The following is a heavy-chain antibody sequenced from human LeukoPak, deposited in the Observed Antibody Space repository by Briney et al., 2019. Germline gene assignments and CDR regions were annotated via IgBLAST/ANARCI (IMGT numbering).Heavy chain of an antibody. V-gene: IGHV3-43*02. J-gene: IGHJ4*02. CDR2: ISADGGST. CDR1: GFTLSSYW. Sequence: PGGSLRLSCAASGFTLSSYWIHWVRQAPGKGLQWISLISADGGSTYYADSVKGRFTISRDNSRNSLYLQMNSLTTEDTAFYYCAKDKAGTIVWYGRWAIGLFDYWGQGTLLTVSS. D-gene: IGHD6-13*01. CDR3: AKDKAGTIVWYGRWAIGLFDY.